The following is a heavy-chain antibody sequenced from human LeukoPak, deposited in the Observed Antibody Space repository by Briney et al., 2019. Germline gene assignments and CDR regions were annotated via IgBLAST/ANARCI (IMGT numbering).Heavy chain of an antibody. CDR3: ARSPMVRGVINWFDP. V-gene: IGHV5-51*01. CDR2: IYPGDSDT. Sequence: GESLKISFKGSGYSFTSYWIGWVRQMPGKGLEWMGIIYPGDSDTRYSPSFQGQVTISADKSISTAYLQWSSLKASDTAMYYCARSPMVRGVINWFDPWGQGTLVTVSS. D-gene: IGHD3-10*01. J-gene: IGHJ5*02. CDR1: GYSFTSYW.